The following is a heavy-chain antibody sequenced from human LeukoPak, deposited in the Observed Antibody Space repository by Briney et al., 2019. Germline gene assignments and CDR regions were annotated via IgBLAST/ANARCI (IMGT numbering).Heavy chain of an antibody. CDR1: GFTFSSYE. J-gene: IGHJ3*02. V-gene: IGHV3-21*01. CDR3: AKDRSAPHMLWNAFDI. D-gene: IGHD2-8*01. CDR2: ISTSSSYI. Sequence: PGGSLRLSCAASGFTFSSYEMNWVRQAPGKGLEWVSSISTSSSYIYFAHSVKGRFTISRDNAKNSLYRQRNSLRAEDTAMYYCAKDRSAPHMLWNAFDIWGQGTMVTVSS.